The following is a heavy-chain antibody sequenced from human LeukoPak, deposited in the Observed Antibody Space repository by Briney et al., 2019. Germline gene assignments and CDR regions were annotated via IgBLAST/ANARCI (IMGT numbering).Heavy chain of an antibody. CDR1: GFTFSDYS. CDR3: ARVASGSFGC. D-gene: IGHD1-26*01. J-gene: IGHJ4*02. V-gene: IGHV3-48*04. Sequence: GGSLRLSCAASGFTFSDYSMNWVRQAPGKGLEWVSYISSGSSIIYYADSVKGRFTISRDNAKNSLYLQMNSLRAEDTAVYYCARVASGSFGCWGQGTLVAVSS. CDR2: ISSGSSII.